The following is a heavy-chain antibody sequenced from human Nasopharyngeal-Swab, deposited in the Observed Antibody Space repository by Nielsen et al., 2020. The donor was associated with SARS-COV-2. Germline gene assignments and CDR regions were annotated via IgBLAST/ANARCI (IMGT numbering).Heavy chain of an antibody. CDR3: ARDGSYVGSGDAFDI. CDR1: GYTFTSYG. J-gene: IGHJ3*02. D-gene: IGHD3-10*01. V-gene: IGHV1-18*01. CDR2: ISAYNGNT. Sequence: ASVKVSCKASGYTFTSYGISWVRQAPGQGLEWMGWISAYNGNTNYAQKLQGRVTMTTDTSTSTAYMELRSLRSDDTAVYYCARDGSYVGSGDAFDIWGQGTMVTVSS.